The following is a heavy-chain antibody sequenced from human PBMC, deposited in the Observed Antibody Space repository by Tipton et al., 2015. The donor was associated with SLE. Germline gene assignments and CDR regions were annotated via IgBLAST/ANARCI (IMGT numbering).Heavy chain of an antibody. CDR2: ISGSGGST. Sequence: SGFTFSRHDMSWVRQAPGKGLEWVSVISGSGGSTYYADSVKGRFTISRDNSKNTLYLQINSLRADDSAVYYCAKGKVPDTHRCYFDYWGQGTLVTVSS. CDR1: GFTFSRHD. CDR3: AKGKVPDTHRCYFDY. D-gene: IGHD2-15*01. J-gene: IGHJ4*02. V-gene: IGHV3-23*01.